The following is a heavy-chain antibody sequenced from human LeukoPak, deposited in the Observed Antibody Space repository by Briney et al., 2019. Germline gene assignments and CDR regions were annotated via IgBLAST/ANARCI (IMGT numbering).Heavy chain of an antibody. CDR1: GGSIRSSGGYY. CDR2: IYYNGNT. J-gene: IGHJ4*02. CDR3: ASVTNNYFDY. Sequence: SQTLSLTCTVSGGSIRSSGGYYWSWIRQHPGKGLEWIGFIYYNGNTYYNPSLRSRVTTSVDPSNNQFSLKLSSVTAADTAVYYCASVTNNYFDYWGQGTLVTVSS. V-gene: IGHV4-31*03. D-gene: IGHD4-11*01.